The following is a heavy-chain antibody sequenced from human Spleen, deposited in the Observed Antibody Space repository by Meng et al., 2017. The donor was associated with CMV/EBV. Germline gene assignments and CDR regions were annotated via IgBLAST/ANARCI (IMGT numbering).Heavy chain of an antibody. J-gene: IGHJ6*02. CDR2: ISSSGSTI. Sequence: GGSLRLSCAASGFTFSSYEMNWVRQAPGKGLEWVSYISSSGSTIYYADSVKGRFTISRDNSKNTLYLQMNTLTSEDTAVYYCAKIYDFWGGYYYGLDVWGQGTTVTVSS. CDR3: AKIYDFWGGYYYGLDV. CDR1: GFTFSSYE. D-gene: IGHD3-3*01. V-gene: IGHV3-48*03.